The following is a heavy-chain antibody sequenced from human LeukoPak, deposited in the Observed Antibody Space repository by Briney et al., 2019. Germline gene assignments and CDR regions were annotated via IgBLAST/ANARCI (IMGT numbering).Heavy chain of an antibody. CDR2: IYYSGST. J-gene: IGHJ4*02. D-gene: IGHD1-26*01. Sequence: SETLSLTCTVSGGSISSGGYYWSWIRQPPGKGLEWIGSIYYSGSTYYNPSLKSRVTISVDTSKNQFSLKLSSVTAADTAVYYCARQGGGGPFDYWGQGTLVTVSS. CDR3: ARQGGGGPFDY. V-gene: IGHV4-39*01. CDR1: GGSISSGGYY.